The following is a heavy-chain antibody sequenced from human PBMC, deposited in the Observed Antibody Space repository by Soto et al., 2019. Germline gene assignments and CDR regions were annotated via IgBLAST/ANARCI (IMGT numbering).Heavy chain of an antibody. CDR2: ISSSGSTI. J-gene: IGHJ6*02. CDR3: ARGDTMVRGPIHYYYGMDV. V-gene: IGHV3-48*03. CDR1: GFTFSSYE. Sequence: PGGSLRLSCAVSGFTFSSYEMNWVRQAPGKGLEWVSYISSSGSTIYYADSVKGRFTISRDNAKNSLYLQMNSLRAEDTAVYYCARGDTMVRGPIHYYYGMDVWGQGTTVTVSS. D-gene: IGHD3-10*01.